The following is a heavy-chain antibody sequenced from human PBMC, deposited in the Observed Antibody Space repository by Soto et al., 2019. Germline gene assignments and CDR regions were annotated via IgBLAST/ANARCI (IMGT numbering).Heavy chain of an antibody. J-gene: IGHJ4*02. D-gene: IGHD1-26*01. CDR3: ARDQGGSYYF. CDR2: ISAYNGNT. Sequence: QVQLVQSGTEVKKPGASVKVSCKASGYTFTSYGISWVRQAPGQGLEWMGWISAYNGNTNHAQKLQGRVNMTTATSTSTAYMEPRSLPSHATAVYYCARDQGGSYYFWGQGTLVTVSS. V-gene: IGHV1-18*01. CDR1: GYTFTSYG.